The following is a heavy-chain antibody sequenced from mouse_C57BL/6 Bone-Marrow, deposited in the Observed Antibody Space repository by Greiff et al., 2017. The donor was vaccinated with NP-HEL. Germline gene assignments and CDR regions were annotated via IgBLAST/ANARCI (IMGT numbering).Heavy chain of an antibody. J-gene: IGHJ1*03. Sequence: QVQLKQPGTELVKPGTSVKLSCKSSGYTFTSYWMHWVKQRPGQGLEWIGNINPSNGGTNYNEKFKSKATLTVDKSSSTAYMQLSSLTSDDSAVYYCASEGRWLRRGYCYFDVWDTGTTVTVSS. V-gene: IGHV1-53*01. CDR3: ASEGRWLRRGYCYFDV. CDR2: INPSNGGT. D-gene: IGHD2-2*01. CDR1: GYTFTSYW.